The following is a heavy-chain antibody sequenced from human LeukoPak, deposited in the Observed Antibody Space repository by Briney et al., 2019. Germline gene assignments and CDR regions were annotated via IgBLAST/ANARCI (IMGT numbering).Heavy chain of an antibody. CDR1: GLTFSSSW. Sequence: GSLRLSCAVSGLTFSSSWMDWVRQAPGKGLEWVASINPDGNKKYSADSVKGRFTISRDNAENSLYLQMNSLRVEDAAFYYCARDLAYSRLDYWGQGMLVTVSS. CDR2: INPDGNKK. D-gene: IGHD5-18*01. CDR3: ARDLAYSRLDY. J-gene: IGHJ4*02. V-gene: IGHV3-7*01.